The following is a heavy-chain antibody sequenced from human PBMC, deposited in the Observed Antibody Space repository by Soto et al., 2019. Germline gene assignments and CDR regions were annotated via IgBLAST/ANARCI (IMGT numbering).Heavy chain of an antibody. CDR1: GFTFDDYA. CDR2: ISWNSGSI. D-gene: IGHD3-16*02. CDR3: ASRLSNYDYIWGSYRRDSYYYYYYMDV. Sequence: GGSLRLSCAASGFTFDDYAMHWVRQAPGKGLEWVSGISWNSGSIGYADSVKGRFTISRDNAKNSLYLQMNSLRAEDTALYYCASRLSNYDYIWGSYRRDSYYYYYYMDVWGKGTTVTVSS. J-gene: IGHJ6*03. V-gene: IGHV3-9*01.